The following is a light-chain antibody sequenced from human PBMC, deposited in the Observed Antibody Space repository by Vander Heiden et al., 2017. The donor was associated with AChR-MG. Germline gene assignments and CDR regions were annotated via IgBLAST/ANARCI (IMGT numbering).Light chain of an antibody. CDR3: MQTLQAPLT. CDR2: LGS. V-gene: IGKV2-28*01. CDR1: QSLLYSNGYNY. Sequence: DFVMTQSPLSLPVTPGEPATISCRCSQSLLYSNGYNYLDWYLQKPGQSPQILIYLGSNLAPGVPDRFSGSGSGTDFTLKISRVEAEDVGVYYCMQTLQAPLTFGQGTKLEI. J-gene: IGKJ2*01.